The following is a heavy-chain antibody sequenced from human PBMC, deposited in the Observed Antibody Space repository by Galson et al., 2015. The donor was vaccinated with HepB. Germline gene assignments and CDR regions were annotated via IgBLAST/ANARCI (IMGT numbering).Heavy chain of an antibody. V-gene: IGHV3-30-3*01. CDR3: AGSITMVRGVSLPLDY. CDR1: GFTFSSYA. J-gene: IGHJ4*02. Sequence: SLRLSCAASGFTFSSYAMHWVRQAPGKGLEWVAVISYDGSNKYYADSVKGRFTISRDNSKNTLYLQMNSLRAEDTAVYYCAGSITMVRGVSLPLDYWGQGTLVTVSS. D-gene: IGHD3-10*01. CDR2: ISYDGSNK.